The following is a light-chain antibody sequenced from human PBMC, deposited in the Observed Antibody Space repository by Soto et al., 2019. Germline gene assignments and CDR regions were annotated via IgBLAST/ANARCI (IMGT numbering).Light chain of an antibody. CDR3: CSYAGSSTVHVV. CDR1: SSDVGSYNP. Sequence: QSVLTQPASVSGSPGQSITISCTGTSSDVGSYNPVSWYQQHPGKAPKLMIYEGNKRPSRVSNRFSGSKSGNTASLTISGLQAEDEADYYCCSYAGSSTVHVVFGGGTQLTVL. V-gene: IGLV2-23*03. CDR2: EGN. J-gene: IGLJ2*01.